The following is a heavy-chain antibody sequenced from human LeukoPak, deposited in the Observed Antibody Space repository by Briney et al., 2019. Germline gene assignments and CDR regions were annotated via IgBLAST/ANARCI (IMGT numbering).Heavy chain of an antibody. CDR1: GYTFTSYG. D-gene: IGHD2-21*01. CDR2: INPSGGST. J-gene: IGHJ3*02. V-gene: IGHV1-46*01. Sequence: GASVKVSCKASGYTFTSYGISWVRQAPGQGLEWMGIINPSGGSTSYAQKFQGRVTMTRDTSTSTVYMELSSLRSEDTAVYYCARIDIVVIKGDAFDIWGQGTMVTVSS. CDR3: ARIDIVVIKGDAFDI.